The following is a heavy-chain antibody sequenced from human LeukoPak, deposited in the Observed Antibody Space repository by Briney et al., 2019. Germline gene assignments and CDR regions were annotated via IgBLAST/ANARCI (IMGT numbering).Heavy chain of an antibody. D-gene: IGHD5-24*01. J-gene: IGHJ4*02. CDR1: GGSISSYF. CDR3: ARHPFGRGKKRYYFDY. CDR2: INHSGST. Sequence: PSETLSLTCTVSGGSISSYFWSWIRQPPGKGLEWIGEINHSGSTNYNPSLKSRVTISVDTSKNQFSLKLSSVTAADTAVYYCARHPFGRGKKRYYFDYWGQGTLVTISS. V-gene: IGHV4-34*01.